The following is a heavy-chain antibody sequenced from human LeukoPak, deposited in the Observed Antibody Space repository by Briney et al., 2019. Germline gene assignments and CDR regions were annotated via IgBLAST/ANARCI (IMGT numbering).Heavy chain of an antibody. CDR1: GFTFSSYA. Sequence: GGSLRLSCAASGFTFSSYAMSWVRQAPGKGLEWVSAISGSGGSTYYADSVKGRFTISRDNSKNTPYLQVNSLRAEDTAVYYCAKRGLDYYDSSDFDYWGQGTLVTVSS. V-gene: IGHV3-23*01. J-gene: IGHJ4*02. CDR3: AKRGLDYYDSSDFDY. D-gene: IGHD3-22*01. CDR2: ISGSGGST.